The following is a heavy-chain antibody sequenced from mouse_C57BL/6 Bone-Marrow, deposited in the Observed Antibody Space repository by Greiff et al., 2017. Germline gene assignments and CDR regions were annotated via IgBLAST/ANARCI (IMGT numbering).Heavy chain of an antibody. V-gene: IGHV14-4*01. D-gene: IGHD1-2*01. CDR3: TSHYYDLDY. Sequence: EVQLQQSGAELVRPGASVKLSCTASGFNIKDDYMHWVKQRPEQGLEWIGWIDPENGDTEYASKFQGKATITADTSSNTAYLQLSSLTSEDTAVYYCTSHYYDLDYWGQGTTLTVSS. CDR2: IDPENGDT. CDR1: GFNIKDDY. J-gene: IGHJ2*01.